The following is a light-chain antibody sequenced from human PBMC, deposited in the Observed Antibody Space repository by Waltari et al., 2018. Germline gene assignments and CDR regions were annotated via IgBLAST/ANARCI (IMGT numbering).Light chain of an antibody. J-gene: IGKJ5*01. V-gene: IGKV3-11*01. CDR2: DAS. Sequence: EIVLTQSPATLSLSPGERATLSCRASQSVSSYLAWYQQKPGQAPRLLIYDASNRATGIPARFSGSVSGTDFTLTISSLEPEDFAVYYCQQRSNWEITFGQGTRLEIK. CDR3: QQRSNWEIT. CDR1: QSVSSY.